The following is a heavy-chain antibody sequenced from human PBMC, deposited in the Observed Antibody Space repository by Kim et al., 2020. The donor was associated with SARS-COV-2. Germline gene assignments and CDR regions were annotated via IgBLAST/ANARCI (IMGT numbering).Heavy chain of an antibody. CDR3: ARERFGGSFDY. CDR1: GFTFSDYA. CDR2: INAGSGNT. D-gene: IGHD3-10*01. Sequence: ASVKVSCKASGFTFSDYAMYWVRQAPGQRLEWMGWINAGSGNTSYSQKFQGRVTITWDTSASTAYMDLTSLRFEDTAVYYCARERFGGSFDYWGQGTLVTVSS. J-gene: IGHJ4*02. V-gene: IGHV1-3*01.